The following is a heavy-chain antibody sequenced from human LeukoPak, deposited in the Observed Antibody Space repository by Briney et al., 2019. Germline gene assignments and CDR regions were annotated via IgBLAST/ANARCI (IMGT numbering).Heavy chain of an antibody. CDR2: IIPIFGIA. J-gene: IGHJ3*02. CDR1: GGTFSSYA. V-gene: IGHV1-69*04. CDR3: ARGRGYSYGGADAFDI. Sequence: SVKVSCKASGGTFSSYAISWVRQAPGQGLEWMGRIIPIFGIANYAQKFQGRVTITADKSTSTAYMELSSLRSEDTAVYYCARGRGYSYGGADAFDIWGQGTMVTVSS. D-gene: IGHD5-18*01.